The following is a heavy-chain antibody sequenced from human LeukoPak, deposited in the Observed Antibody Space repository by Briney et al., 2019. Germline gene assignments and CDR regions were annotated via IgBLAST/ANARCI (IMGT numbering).Heavy chain of an antibody. D-gene: IGHD4-17*01. CDR3: ARFRTDGDYGGY. Sequence: GASVKVSCKASGGTFISYAISWVRQAPGQGLEWMGGIIPIFGTANYAQKFQGRVTITANESTSTAYMELSSLRSEDTAVYYCARFRTDGDYGGYWGQGTLVTVSS. J-gene: IGHJ4*02. V-gene: IGHV1-69*13. CDR1: GGTFISYA. CDR2: IIPIFGTA.